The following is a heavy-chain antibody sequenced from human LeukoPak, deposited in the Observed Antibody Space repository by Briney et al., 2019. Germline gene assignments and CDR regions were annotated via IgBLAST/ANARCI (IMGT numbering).Heavy chain of an antibody. Sequence: ASVKVSCKASGYTFTSYDINWVRQATGQGLEWMGWMNPNSGNTGYAQKFQGRVTMTRNTSISTAYMELSSLRSEDTAVYYCARVQSPPSIFGVVSLAQYYYYYMDVWGKGTTVTVSS. D-gene: IGHD3-3*01. J-gene: IGHJ6*03. CDR3: ARVQSPPSIFGVVSLAQYYYYYMDV. CDR2: MNPNSGNT. V-gene: IGHV1-8*01. CDR1: GYTFTSYD.